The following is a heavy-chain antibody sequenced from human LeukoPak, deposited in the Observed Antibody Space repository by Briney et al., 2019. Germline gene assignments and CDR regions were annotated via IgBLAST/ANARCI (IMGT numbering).Heavy chain of an antibody. J-gene: IGHJ4*02. CDR1: VGTFSSYA. Sequence: GASVKVSCKASVGTFSSYAISWVRQAPGQGLEWMGRIIPIFGIANYAQKFQGRVTITADKSTSTAYMELSSLRSEDTAVYYCARREDGFDYWGQGTLVTVSS. CDR3: ARREDGFDY. V-gene: IGHV1-69*04. CDR2: IIPIFGIA.